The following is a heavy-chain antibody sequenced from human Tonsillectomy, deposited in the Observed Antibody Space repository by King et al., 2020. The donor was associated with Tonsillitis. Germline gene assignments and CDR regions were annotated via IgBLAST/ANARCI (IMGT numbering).Heavy chain of an antibody. Sequence: QLQESGPGLVKPSGTLSLTCVVSNGAISTSNWWSWVRQTPEKGLEWIGEVYGGGSTTYNPYRRSRGRISVDKASNQFSLKMNSVTAADTAVYYCERVVSAVGRHFDSWGQGTRVIVSS. CDR1: NGAISTSNW. CDR2: VYGGGST. CDR3: ERVVSAVGRHFDS. V-gene: IGHV4-4*02. D-gene: IGHD2-2*01. J-gene: IGHJ5*01.